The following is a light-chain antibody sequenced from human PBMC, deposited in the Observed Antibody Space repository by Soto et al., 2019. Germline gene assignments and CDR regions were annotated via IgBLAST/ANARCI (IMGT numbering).Light chain of an antibody. Sequence: EIVLTQSPGTLSLSPGERATLSCRASQSVTSSYLTWYQQKPGQAPRLLIYGASSRAAGIPDRFSGSGSGTDFTLTIIRLAPEDFAVYYCQQYGTSLSWTVGQGTKVEIK. J-gene: IGKJ1*01. CDR3: QQYGTSLSWT. V-gene: IGKV3-20*01. CDR2: GAS. CDR1: QSVTSSY.